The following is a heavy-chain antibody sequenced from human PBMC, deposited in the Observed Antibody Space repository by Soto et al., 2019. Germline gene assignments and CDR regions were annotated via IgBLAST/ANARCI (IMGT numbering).Heavy chain of an antibody. Sequence: SETLSLTCTVSGGSISSGGYYWSWIRQHPGKGLEWIGYIYYSGSTYYNPSLKSRVTISVDTSKNQFSLKLSSVTAADTAVYYCARAGYSYGYVDYWGQGTLVTVSS. V-gene: IGHV4-31*03. D-gene: IGHD5-18*01. CDR3: ARAGYSYGYVDY. CDR2: IYYSGST. CDR1: GGSISSGGYY. J-gene: IGHJ4*02.